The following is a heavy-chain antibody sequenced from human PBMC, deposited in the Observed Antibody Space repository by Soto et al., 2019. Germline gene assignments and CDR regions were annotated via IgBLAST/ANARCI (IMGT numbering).Heavy chain of an antibody. CDR1: GFTFSGSA. CDR2: IRSKANSYAT. V-gene: IGHV3-73*01. D-gene: IGHD1-7*01. J-gene: IGHJ4*02. Sequence: QLVESGGGLVQPGGSLKLSCAASGFTFSGSAIHWVRQASGKGLEWVGRIRSKANSYATAYAASVKGRFTISRDDSKNTAYLQMNSLKTEDTAVYYCTRRRWGELLEDYRGQGTLVTVSS. CDR3: TRRRWGELLEDY.